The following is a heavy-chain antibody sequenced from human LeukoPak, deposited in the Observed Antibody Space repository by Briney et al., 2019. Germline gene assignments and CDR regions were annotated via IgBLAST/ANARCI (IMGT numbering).Heavy chain of an antibody. CDR1: GFTFDDYG. V-gene: IGHV3-20*04. D-gene: IGHD3-10*01. CDR3: AKSGDHGSGSSPDY. J-gene: IGHJ4*02. Sequence: GGSLRLSCAASGFTFDDYGMSWVRHVPGKGLEWVSGINWNGDSTVYADSVKGRFTISRDNSKKSLFLQMYSLRPEDTALYFCAKSGDHGSGSSPDYWGQGTLVTVSS. CDR2: INWNGDST.